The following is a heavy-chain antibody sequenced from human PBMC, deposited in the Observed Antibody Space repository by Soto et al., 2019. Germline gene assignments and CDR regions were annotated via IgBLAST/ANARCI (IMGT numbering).Heavy chain of an antibody. CDR2: ISGSGGST. D-gene: IGHD2-15*01. Sequence: GGSLRLSCAASGFTFSSYAMSWVRQAPGKGLEWVSAISGSGGSTYYADSVKGRFTISRDNSKNTLYLQMNSLRAEDTAVYYCAKALGYCSGGSCYSEHPRNSAFDYWGQGTLVTVSS. V-gene: IGHV3-23*01. CDR3: AKALGYCSGGSCYSEHPRNSAFDY. J-gene: IGHJ4*02. CDR1: GFTFSSYA.